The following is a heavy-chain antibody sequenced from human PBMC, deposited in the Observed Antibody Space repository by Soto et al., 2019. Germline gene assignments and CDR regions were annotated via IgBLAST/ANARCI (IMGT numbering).Heavy chain of an antibody. CDR2: TYDRGGS. CDR3: ARLSGYDPAGAADK. CDR1: GASVSSAEHY. V-gene: IGHV4-30-4*01. J-gene: IGHJ4*02. Sequence: QVQLQESGPGLVKASQTLSLTCTLSGASVSSAEHYWSWIRQPPGKGLEWIGYTYDRGGSYYNASLQRRVSISVDTSQNQFSLKLTSVTAADTAVYYCARLSGYDPAGAADKWGPGILVSVSS. D-gene: IGHD5-12*01.